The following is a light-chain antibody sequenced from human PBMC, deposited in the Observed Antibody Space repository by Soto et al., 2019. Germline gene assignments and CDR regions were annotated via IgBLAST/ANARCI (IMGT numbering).Light chain of an antibody. CDR3: CSYAGSFSVI. CDR1: HSDVGSYNL. CDR2: EDS. Sequence: QSALTQPASVSGSPGQSITISCTGTHSDVGSYNLVSWYQQHPGKAPKLIIYEDSKRPSGVSNRFSGSKSGYTASLTISGLEAEDEADYYCCSYAGSFSVIFGGGTQLTV. J-gene: IGLJ2*01. V-gene: IGLV2-23*01.